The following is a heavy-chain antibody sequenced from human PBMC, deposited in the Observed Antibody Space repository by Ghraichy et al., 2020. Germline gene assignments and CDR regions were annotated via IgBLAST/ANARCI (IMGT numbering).Heavy chain of an antibody. CDR3: ARPVWGLSVGATLDYYYYAMDV. J-gene: IGHJ6*02. CDR1: GFNVSSNY. D-gene: IGHD3-10*01. Sequence: GGSLRLSCAASGFNVSSNYISWVRQAPGKGLEWVSVIYSGGSTYYTDSVKGRFTISRDNSKNTLYLQMNSLRAEDTAVYYCARPVWGLSVGATLDYYYYAMDVXXXXXTVXVXX. V-gene: IGHV3-53*01. CDR2: IYSGGST.